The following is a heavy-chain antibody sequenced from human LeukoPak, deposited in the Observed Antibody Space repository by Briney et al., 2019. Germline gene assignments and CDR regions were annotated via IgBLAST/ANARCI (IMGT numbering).Heavy chain of an antibody. CDR1: GGSISSGDYY. D-gene: IGHD2-2*01. Sequence: SETLSLTCTVSGGSISSGDYYWSWIRQPPGKGLEWIGYIYYSGSTNYNPSLKSRVTISVDTSKNQFSLKLSSVTAADTAVYYCARRVGVVVPAAMTRGNAFDIWGQGTMVTVSS. CDR2: IYYSGST. V-gene: IGHV4-61*08. CDR3: ARRVGVVVPAAMTRGNAFDI. J-gene: IGHJ3*02.